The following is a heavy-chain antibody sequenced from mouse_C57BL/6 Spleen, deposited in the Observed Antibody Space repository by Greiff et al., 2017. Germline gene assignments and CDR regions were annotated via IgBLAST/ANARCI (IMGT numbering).Heavy chain of an antibody. CDR3: TRSGLDAMDY. V-gene: IGHV1-82*01. CDR2: IYPGDGDT. CDR1: GYAFSSSW. J-gene: IGHJ4*01. D-gene: IGHD3-1*01. Sequence: VQLQQSGPELVKPGASVKISCKASGYAFSSSWMNWVKQRPGKGLEWIGRIYPGDGDTNYNEKFKGKATLTADKSSSTAYMQLSSLTSEDSAVYCCTRSGLDAMDYWGQGTSVTVSS.